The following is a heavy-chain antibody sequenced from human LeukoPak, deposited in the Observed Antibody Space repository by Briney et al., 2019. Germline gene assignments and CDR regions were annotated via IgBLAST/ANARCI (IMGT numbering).Heavy chain of an antibody. Sequence: PGGSLRLSCAASGFTFDDYAMHWVRQAPGKGLEWVSGISWNSGSIGYADSVKGRFTISRDNAKNSLYLQMNSLRAEDTALYYCAKGYYYDSSGNFDYWGQGTLVTVSS. D-gene: IGHD3-22*01. CDR3: AKGYYYDSSGNFDY. CDR2: ISWNSGSI. V-gene: IGHV3-9*01. J-gene: IGHJ4*02. CDR1: GFTFDDYA.